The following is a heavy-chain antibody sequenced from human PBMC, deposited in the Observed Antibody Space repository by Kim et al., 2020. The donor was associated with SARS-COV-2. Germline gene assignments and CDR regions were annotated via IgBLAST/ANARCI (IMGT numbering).Heavy chain of an antibody. CDR3: ARYSSGIDY. Sequence: STNYNPSLKSRVTISVDTSKNQFSLKLSSVTAADTAVYYCARYSSGIDYWGQGTLVTVSS. J-gene: IGHJ4*02. V-gene: IGHV4-34*01. D-gene: IGHD6-19*01. CDR2: ST.